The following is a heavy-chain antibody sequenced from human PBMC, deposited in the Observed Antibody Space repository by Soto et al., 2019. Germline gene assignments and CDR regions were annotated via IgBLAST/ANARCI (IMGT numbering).Heavy chain of an antibody. CDR1: GYTFTGYY. CDR3: ACLYYYGSGSYYQFDY. CDR2: TNPNSGGT. V-gene: IGHV1-2*02. Sequence: ASVKVSFKASGYTFTGYYMHWVRQAPGQGLEWMGWTNPNSGGTNYAQKFQGRVTMTRDTSISTAYMELSRLRSDDTAVYYCACLYYYGSGSYYQFDYWGQGTLVTVSS. D-gene: IGHD3-10*01. J-gene: IGHJ4*02.